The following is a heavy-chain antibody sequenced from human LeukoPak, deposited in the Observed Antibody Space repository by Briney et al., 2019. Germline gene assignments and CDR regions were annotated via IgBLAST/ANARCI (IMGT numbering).Heavy chain of an antibody. Sequence: SETLSLTCTVSGGSISSYYWSWIRQPPGKGLEWIGYIYYSGSTNYNPSLKSRVTISVDTSKNQFSLKLSSVTAADTAVYYCARSVDPSSSPYYYYYMDVWGKGTTVTVSS. D-gene: IGHD6-6*01. CDR1: GGSISSYY. CDR3: ARSVDPSSSPYYYYYMDV. J-gene: IGHJ6*03. V-gene: IGHV4-59*01. CDR2: IYYSGST.